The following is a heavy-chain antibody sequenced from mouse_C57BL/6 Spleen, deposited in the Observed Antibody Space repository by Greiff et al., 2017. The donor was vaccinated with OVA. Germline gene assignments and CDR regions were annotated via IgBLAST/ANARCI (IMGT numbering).Heavy chain of an antibody. CDR1: GFTFSDYG. V-gene: IGHV5-17*01. Sequence: EVQLVESGGGLVKPGGSLKLSCAASGFTFSDYGMHWVRQAPEKGLEWVAYISSGSSTIYYADTVKGRFTISRDNAKNTLFLQMTSLRSEDTAMYYCATYGTRAYWGQGTLVTVSA. D-gene: IGHD1-1*01. CDR2: ISSGSSTI. CDR3: ATYGTRAY. J-gene: IGHJ3*01.